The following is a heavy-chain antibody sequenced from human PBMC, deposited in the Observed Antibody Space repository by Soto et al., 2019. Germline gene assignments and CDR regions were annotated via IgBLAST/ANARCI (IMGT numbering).Heavy chain of an antibody. V-gene: IGHV4-59*01. CDR2: SSYSGST. Sequence: SETLSLTCTVSGASITTYYWSWIRQPPGKGLEWIGYSSYSGSTDYNPSLKSRVTISFDASKNQISLQVRSATAADAAVYYCARDLKEYCSDGKCNWFDPWGQGTLVTVSS. D-gene: IGHD2-15*01. J-gene: IGHJ5*02. CDR1: GASITTYY. CDR3: ARDLKEYCSDGKCNWFDP.